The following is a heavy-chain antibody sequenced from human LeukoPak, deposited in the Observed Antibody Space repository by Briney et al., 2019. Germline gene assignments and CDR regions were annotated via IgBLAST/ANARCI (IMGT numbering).Heavy chain of an antibody. CDR1: GFTFSSYG. CDR3: ASGTRNYYDSSGPFDY. CDR2: IWYDGSNK. Sequence: PGGSLRLSCAASGFTFSSYGMHWVRQAPGKGLEWVAVIWYDGSNKYYAGSVKGRFTISRDNSKNTLYLQMNSLRAEDTAVYYCASGTRNYYDSSGPFDYWGQGTLVTVSS. J-gene: IGHJ4*02. V-gene: IGHV3-33*01. D-gene: IGHD3-22*01.